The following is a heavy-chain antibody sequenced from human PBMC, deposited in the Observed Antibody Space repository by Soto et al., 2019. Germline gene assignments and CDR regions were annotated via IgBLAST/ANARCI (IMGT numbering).Heavy chain of an antibody. CDR2: IYYSGST. D-gene: IGHD6-19*01. J-gene: IGHJ6*02. CDR1: GGSISSGGYY. CDR3: ARDFTDSSGPTLGMGV. Sequence: QVQLQESGPGLVKPSQTLSLTCTVSGGSISSGGYYWSWIRQHPGKGLEWIGYIYYSGSTYYNPSLKSRVTISVDTSKDKFSLKLSSVTAADTAVYYCARDFTDSSGPTLGMGVWGQGTTVTVSS. V-gene: IGHV4-31*03.